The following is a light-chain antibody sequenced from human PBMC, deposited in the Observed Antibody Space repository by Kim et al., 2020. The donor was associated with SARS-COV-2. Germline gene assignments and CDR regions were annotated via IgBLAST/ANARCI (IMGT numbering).Light chain of an antibody. CDR2: DVS. CDR3: SSYTSSSTWV. CDR1: SSDVGGYNY. V-gene: IGLV2-14*03. J-gene: IGLJ3*02. Sequence: GQSLTISCTRTSSDVGGYNYVSWYQQHPGKAPKLMIYDVSNRPSGVSNRFSGSKSGNTASLTISGLQAEDEADYYCSSYTSSSTWVFGGGTQLTVL.